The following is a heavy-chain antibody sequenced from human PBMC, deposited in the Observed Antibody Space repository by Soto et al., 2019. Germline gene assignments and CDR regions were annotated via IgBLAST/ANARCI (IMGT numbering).Heavy chain of an antibody. CDR3: ARGGDDCSTTRCYMIHY. J-gene: IGHJ4*02. Sequence: QVPLVQSGAEVKKPGASVMVSCQASGYTFTSYAMHWVRQGPGQMLEWMGWINAGNGYTKYSQKFQGRVTITRDTSASTAYMELSSMRSEDTAVYYCARGGDDCSTTRCYMIHYWGQGPLVTVSS. CDR1: GYTFTSYA. D-gene: IGHD2-2*02. V-gene: IGHV1-3*01. CDR2: INAGNGYT.